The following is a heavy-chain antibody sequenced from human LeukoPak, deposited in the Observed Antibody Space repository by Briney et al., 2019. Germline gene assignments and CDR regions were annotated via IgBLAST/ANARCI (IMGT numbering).Heavy chain of an antibody. J-gene: IGHJ1*01. CDR2: ISYDGSNK. V-gene: IGHV3-30*18. Sequence: PGRSLRLSCAASGFTFSSYGMHWVRQAPGKGLEWVAVISYDGSNKYYADSVKGRFTISRDNSKNTLYLQMNSLRAEDTAVYYCAKVQDYVWGSYRSSQEYFQHWGQGTLVTASS. CDR1: GFTFSSYG. CDR3: AKVQDYVWGSYRSSQEYFQH. D-gene: IGHD3-16*02.